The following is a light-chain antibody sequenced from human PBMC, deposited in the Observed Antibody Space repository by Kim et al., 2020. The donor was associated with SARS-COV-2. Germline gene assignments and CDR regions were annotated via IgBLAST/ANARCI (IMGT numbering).Light chain of an antibody. CDR1: QDISNY. CDR3: QQYYNYPRA. CDR2: AAS. Sequence: DIQMTQSPSSLSASVGDSVTITCRASQDISNYLAWFQQKPGKAPKSLMYAASSLQSGVPSKFSGSGSGTDFTLTINNLQPDDFATYYCQQYYNYPRAFGQGTKVDIK. J-gene: IGKJ1*01. V-gene: IGKV1-16*02.